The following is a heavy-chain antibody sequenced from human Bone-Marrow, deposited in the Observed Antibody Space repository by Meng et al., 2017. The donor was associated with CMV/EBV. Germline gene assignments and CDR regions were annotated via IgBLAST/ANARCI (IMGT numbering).Heavy chain of an antibody. J-gene: IGHJ6*02. D-gene: IGHD3-3*01. CDR1: GFTFSSYA. CDR2: ISGSGGST. Sequence: GESLKISCAASGFTFSSYAMSWVRQAPGKGLEWVSAISGSGGSTYYADSVKGRFTISRDISKNSLYLQMNSLRAEDTAVYYCAKCPLRFLETHGMDVWGQGTTVTVSS. V-gene: IGHV3-23*01. CDR3: AKCPLRFLETHGMDV.